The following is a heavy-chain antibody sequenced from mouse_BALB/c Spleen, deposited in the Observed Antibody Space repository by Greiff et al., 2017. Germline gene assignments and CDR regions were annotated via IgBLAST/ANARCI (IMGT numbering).Heavy chain of an antibody. CDR2: ISSGGST. CDR1: GFTFSSYA. V-gene: IGHV5-6-5*01. CDR3: ARDYYGSRYYYAMDY. Sequence: EVKVVESGGGLVKPGGSLKLSCAASGFTFSSYAMSWVRQTPEKRLEWVASISSGGSTYYPDSVKGRFTISRDNARNILYLQMSSLRSEDTAMYYCARDYYGSRYYYAMDYWGQGTSVTVSS. J-gene: IGHJ4*01. D-gene: IGHD1-1*01.